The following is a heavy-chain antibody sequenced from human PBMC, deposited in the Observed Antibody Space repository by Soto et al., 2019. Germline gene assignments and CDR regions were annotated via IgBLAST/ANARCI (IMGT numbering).Heavy chain of an antibody. CDR2: IIPIFGTA. V-gene: IGHV1-69*13. CDR3: AREYCINGVCYWAFDI. J-gene: IGHJ3*02. D-gene: IGHD2-8*01. Sequence: ASVKVSCKASGGTFSSYAISWVRQAPGQGLEWMGGIIPIFGTANYAQKFQGRVTITADESTSTAYMELSSLRSEDTAVYYCAREYCINGVCYWAFDIWGQGTMVTVS. CDR1: GGTFSSYA.